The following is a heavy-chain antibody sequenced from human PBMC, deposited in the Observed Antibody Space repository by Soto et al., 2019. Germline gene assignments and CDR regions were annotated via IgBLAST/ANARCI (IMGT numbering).Heavy chain of an antibody. V-gene: IGHV3-48*02. CDR1: GFTFSSYS. Sequence: PGGSLRLSCAASGFTFSSYSMNWVRQAPGKGLEWVSYISSSSSTIYYADSVKGRFTISRDNAKNSLYLQMNSLRDEDTAVYYLAREAYYHWLNWFLPWCQATLVTVSS. CDR2: ISSSSSTI. D-gene: IGHD3-3*01. J-gene: IGHJ5*02. CDR3: AREAYYHWLNWFLP.